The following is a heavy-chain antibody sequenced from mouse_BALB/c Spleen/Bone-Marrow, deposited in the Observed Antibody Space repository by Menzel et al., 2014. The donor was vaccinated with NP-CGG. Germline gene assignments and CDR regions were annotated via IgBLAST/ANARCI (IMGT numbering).Heavy chain of an antibody. Sequence: VQLQQSGAELAKPGASAKMSCKASGYTFTSYWMHWVKQRPGQGLEWIGYINPSTGYTEYNQKFKDKATLTADKSSSTAYMQLSSLTSEDSAVYYCARSTGLRRGFAYWGQGTLVTVSA. CDR1: GYTFTSYW. D-gene: IGHD2-4*01. CDR2: INPSTGYT. V-gene: IGHV1-7*01. J-gene: IGHJ3*01. CDR3: ARSTGLRRGFAY.